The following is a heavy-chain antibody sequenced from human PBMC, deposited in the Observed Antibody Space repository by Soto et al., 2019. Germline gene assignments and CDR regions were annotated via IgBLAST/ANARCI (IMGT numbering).Heavy chain of an antibody. J-gene: IGHJ6*02. CDR3: ARDMVVTLKKIVASVGYYYYGMDV. D-gene: IGHD2-15*01. Sequence: ASVKVSCKASGYTFTSYGISWVRQATGQGLEWMGWMNLNSGNTGYAQKFQGRVTMTRNTSISTAYMELSSLRSEDTAVYYCARDMVVTLKKIVASVGYYYYGMDVWGQGTTVTVSS. CDR1: GYTFTSYG. V-gene: IGHV1-8*02. CDR2: MNLNSGNT.